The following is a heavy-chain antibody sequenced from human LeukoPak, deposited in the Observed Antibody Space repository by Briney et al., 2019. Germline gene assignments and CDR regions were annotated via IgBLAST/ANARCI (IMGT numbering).Heavy chain of an antibody. CDR3: ARGRYDFWSGYYRHFDY. CDR1: GYTFTSYD. CDR2: MNPNSGNT. Sequence: ASVKVPCKASGYTFTSYDINWVRQATGQGLEWMGWMNPNSGNTGYAQKFQGRVTMTRNTSISTAYMELSSLRSEDTAVYYCARGRYDFWSGYYRHFDYWGQGTLVTVSS. D-gene: IGHD3-3*01. J-gene: IGHJ4*02. V-gene: IGHV1-8*01.